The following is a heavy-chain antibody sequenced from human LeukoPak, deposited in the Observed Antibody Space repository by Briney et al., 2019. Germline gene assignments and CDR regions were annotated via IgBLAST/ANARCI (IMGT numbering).Heavy chain of an antibody. CDR3: ARDTRTNPLCY. CDR1: GYTFTSYY. CDR2: INPSGGST. V-gene: IGHV1-46*01. J-gene: IGHJ4*02. Sequence: ASVKVSCKASGYTFTSYYMHWVRQAPGQGLEWTGIINPSGGSTSYAQKFQGRVTMTRDTSTSTVYMELSSLRSEDTAVYYCARDTRTNPLCYWGQGTLVTVSS. D-gene: IGHD2-15*01.